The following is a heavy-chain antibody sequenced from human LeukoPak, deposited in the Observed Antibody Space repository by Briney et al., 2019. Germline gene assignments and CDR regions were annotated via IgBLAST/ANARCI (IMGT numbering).Heavy chain of an antibody. V-gene: IGHV1-18*01. CDR3: ARRGIAAAGTRAEENFDY. Sequence: ASVTVSCTASGYTFTSYGISWVRQAPGQGLEWMGWISAYNGNTNYAQKLQGRVTMTTDTSTSTAYMELRSLRSDDTAVYYCARRGIAAAGTRAEENFDYWGQGTLVTVSS. J-gene: IGHJ4*02. CDR1: GYTFTSYG. CDR2: ISAYNGNT. D-gene: IGHD6-13*01.